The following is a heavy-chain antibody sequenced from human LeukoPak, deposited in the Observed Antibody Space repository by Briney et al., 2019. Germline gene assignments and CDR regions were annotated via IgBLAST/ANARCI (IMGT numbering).Heavy chain of an antibody. CDR3: ARDRIGPVAAAGMIYYGMDV. CDR1: GFIFNNYW. Sequence: GGSLRLSCAASGFIFNNYWMHWVRQAPGKGLVWVPRINSDGSSRNYADSVKGRFAISRDNAKNTLYLQMNSLRAEDTAVYYCARDRIGPVAAAGMIYYGMDVWGQGTTVTVSS. CDR2: INSDGSSR. D-gene: IGHD6-13*01. J-gene: IGHJ6*02. V-gene: IGHV3-74*01.